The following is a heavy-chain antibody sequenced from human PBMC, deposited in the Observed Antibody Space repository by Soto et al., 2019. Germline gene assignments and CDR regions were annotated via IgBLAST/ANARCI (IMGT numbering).Heavy chain of an antibody. CDR3: ARVLPSPLVIASKGGLAP. Sequence: PSQTLSLTCVISGDSVSSNSAAWNWIRQSPSRGLEWLGRTYYRSKWYNDYAVSVKSRITINPDTSKNQFSLQLNSVTPEDTAVYSCARVLPSPLVIASKGGLAPWGQGPLVPAS. CDR1: GDSVSSNSAA. V-gene: IGHV6-1*01. D-gene: IGHD3-3*02. J-gene: IGHJ5*02. CDR2: TYYRSKWYN.